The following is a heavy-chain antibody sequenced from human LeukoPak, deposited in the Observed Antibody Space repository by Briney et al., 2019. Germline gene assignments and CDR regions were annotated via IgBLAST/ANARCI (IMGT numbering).Heavy chain of an antibody. D-gene: IGHD2-8*02. CDR3: ATYRQVLLPFES. Sequence: GGSLRLSCAASGFTFSTFAMIWVRQPPGKGLEWVSSIFPSGGEIHYADSVRGRFTISRDNSKSTLSLQMNSLRAEDTAINYCATYRQVLLPFESWGQGTLVTVSS. V-gene: IGHV3-23*01. CDR2: IFPSGGEI. J-gene: IGHJ4*02. CDR1: GFTFSTFA.